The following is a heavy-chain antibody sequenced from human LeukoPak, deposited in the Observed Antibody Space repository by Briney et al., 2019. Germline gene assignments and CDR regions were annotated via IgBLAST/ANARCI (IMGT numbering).Heavy chain of an antibody. D-gene: IGHD5-12*01. CDR2: INHSGST. Sequence: SETLSLTCAVYGGSFSGYYWSWIRQPPGKGLEWIGEINHSGSTNYNPSLKSRVTLSVDTSKNQFSLNLSSVTAADTAVYYCARGHNGYYYYYYGMDVWGQGTTVTVS. CDR1: GGSFSGYY. V-gene: IGHV4-34*01. CDR3: ARGHNGYYYYYYGMDV. J-gene: IGHJ6*02.